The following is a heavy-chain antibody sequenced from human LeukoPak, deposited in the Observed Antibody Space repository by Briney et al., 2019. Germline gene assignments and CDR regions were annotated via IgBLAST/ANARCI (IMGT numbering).Heavy chain of an antibody. CDR2: IIPIFGTA. CDR1: GGTFSSYA. V-gene: IGHV1-69*13. D-gene: IGHD3-22*01. CDR3: ARTSHYYDSSGAAADY. J-gene: IGHJ4*02. Sequence: GASVKASCKASGGTFSSYAISWVRQAPGQGLEWMGGIIPIFGTANYAQKFQGRVTITADESTSTAYMELSSLRSEDTAVYYCARTSHYYDSSGAAADYWGQGTLVTVS.